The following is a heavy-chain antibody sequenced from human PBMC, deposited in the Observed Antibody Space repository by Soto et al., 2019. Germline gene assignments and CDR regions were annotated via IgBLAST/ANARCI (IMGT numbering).Heavy chain of an antibody. CDR2: ISPNGQGI. J-gene: IGHJ4*02. Sequence: GGSLRLSCGVSGFTVTSNGVSWVRQAPGKGLEWVSAISPNGQGIWYADSVKGRFTISRDISRNTVFLQMDSLRAEDTAVYYCAKDRQYPWDYFHYWGQGTLVTVSS. CDR3: AKDRQYPWDYFHY. CDR1: GFTVTSNG. D-gene: IGHD4-4*01. V-gene: IGHV3-23*01.